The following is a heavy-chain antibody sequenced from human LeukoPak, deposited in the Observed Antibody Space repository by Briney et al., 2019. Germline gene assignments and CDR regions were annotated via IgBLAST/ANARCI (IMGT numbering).Heavy chain of an antibody. CDR2: IYSGGST. CDR3: ASTPYGSGSYYRY. D-gene: IGHD3-10*01. Sequence: PGRSLRLSCAASGFTVSSNYMSWVRQAPGKGLEWVSVIYSGGSTYYADSVKGRLTISRDNSKNTLYLQMNSLRAEDTAVYYCASTPYGSGSYYRYWGQGTLVTVSS. CDR1: GFTVSSNY. J-gene: IGHJ4*02. V-gene: IGHV3-53*01.